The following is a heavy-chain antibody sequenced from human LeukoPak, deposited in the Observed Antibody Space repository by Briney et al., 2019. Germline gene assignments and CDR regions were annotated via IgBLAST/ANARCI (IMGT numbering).Heavy chain of an antibody. J-gene: IGHJ4*02. CDR3: ARQGYSSSWNQFRETRYYFDY. V-gene: IGHV5-10-1*01. Sequence: GESLKISCKASGYSFTNYWVAWVRQMPGEGLEWMGRIDPRDSYTNYSPSFQGHVTISADKSISTAYLQWSSLKASDTAMYYCARQGYSSSWNQFRETRYYFDYWGQGTLVTVSS. CDR2: IDPRDSYT. CDR1: GYSFTNYW. D-gene: IGHD6-13*01.